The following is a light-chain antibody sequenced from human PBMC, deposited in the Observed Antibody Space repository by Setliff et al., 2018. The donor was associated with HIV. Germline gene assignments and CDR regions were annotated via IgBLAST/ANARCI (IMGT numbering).Light chain of an antibody. CDR2: EVS. V-gene: IGLV2-8*01. J-gene: IGLJ1*01. Sequence: QSALTQPPSASGSPGQSVTISCTGTSSDVGAYYSVSRYQQHPGKAPKLIIYEVSKRPSGVPDRFSGSESGNTASLTVSGLQTEDEADYYCSSYAGSNNYVFGTGTKVTVL. CDR3: SSYAGSNNYV. CDR1: SSDVGAYYS.